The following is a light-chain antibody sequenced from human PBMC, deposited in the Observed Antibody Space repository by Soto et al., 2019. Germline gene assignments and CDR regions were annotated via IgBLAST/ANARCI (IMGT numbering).Light chain of an antibody. J-gene: IGLJ2*01. CDR2: DIS. Sequence: QSALTQPASVSGSPGQSITISCIGTSNNVGSYNFVSWYQKHPNTAPRLIIYDISHRPSGVSNRFSGSKSANTASLTISGLQAEDEDDYYCSSYTRSSTVLFGGGTKLTVL. CDR3: SSYTRSSTVL. V-gene: IGLV2-14*03. CDR1: SNNVGSYNF.